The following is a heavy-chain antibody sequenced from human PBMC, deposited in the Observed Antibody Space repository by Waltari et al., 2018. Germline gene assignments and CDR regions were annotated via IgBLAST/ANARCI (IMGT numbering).Heavy chain of an antibody. Sequence: EVQLVESGGGLVQPGGSLRLSCAASGFTFSSYDMHWVRQATGKGLEWVSAIGTAGDTYYPGSVKGRFNISRENAKNSLYLQMNSLRAGDTAVYYCARGVYYGSGSLTGFDPWGQGTLVTVSS. D-gene: IGHD3-10*01. CDR2: IGTAGDT. CDR1: GFTFSSYD. CDR3: ARGVYYGSGSLTGFDP. J-gene: IGHJ5*02. V-gene: IGHV3-13*01.